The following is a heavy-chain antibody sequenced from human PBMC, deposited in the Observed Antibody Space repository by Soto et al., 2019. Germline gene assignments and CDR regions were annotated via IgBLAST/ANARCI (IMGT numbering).Heavy chain of an antibody. CDR2: MTSDSKTI. D-gene: IGHD3-10*01. J-gene: IGHJ3*01. Sequence: GGSLRLSCVASGFNFNIYSMNWVRQAPGKGLEWVSYMTSDSKTIHYADSVKGRFTISRENAKNSVFLQMNSLRAEDTGVYYCTRGVSYGFDFWGEGTMVTVS. CDR1: GFNFNIYS. V-gene: IGHV3-48*01. CDR3: TRGVSYGFDF.